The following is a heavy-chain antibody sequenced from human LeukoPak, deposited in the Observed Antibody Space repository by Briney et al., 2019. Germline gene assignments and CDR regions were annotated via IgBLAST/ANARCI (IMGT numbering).Heavy chain of an antibody. CDR3: AKGSGYYSCDAFDI. Sequence: PGGSLRLSCAASGFTFSNYAMSWVHQAPGKGLEWVSATIGSGYNTYYADSVKGRFAISRDSSKNTLYLQMNSLRAEDTAVYYCAKGSGYYSCDAFDIWGQGTMVTVSS. CDR2: TIGSGYNT. J-gene: IGHJ3*02. V-gene: IGHV3-23*01. D-gene: IGHD3-22*01. CDR1: GFTFSNYA.